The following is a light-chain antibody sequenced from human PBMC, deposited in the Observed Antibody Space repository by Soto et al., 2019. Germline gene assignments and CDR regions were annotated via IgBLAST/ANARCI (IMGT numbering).Light chain of an antibody. Sequence: EIVLTQSPATLSLSPGERATLSCRASQSVSSYLACYQQKPGQAPRLLIYDASNRATGIPARFSGSGSGTDFTLTISSLEPEDFAVYYCQQRSNWPPLTLGGGTKVEIK. CDR2: DAS. V-gene: IGKV3-11*01. J-gene: IGKJ4*01. CDR1: QSVSSY. CDR3: QQRSNWPPLT.